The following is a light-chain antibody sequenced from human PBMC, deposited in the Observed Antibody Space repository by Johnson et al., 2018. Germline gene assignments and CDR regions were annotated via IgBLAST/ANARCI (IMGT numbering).Light chain of an antibody. Sequence: QSVLTQPPSVSAAPGQKVTISCSGSSSNIGNNYVSWYQQLPGTAPKLLIYENNKRPSGIPDRFSGSKSGKSATLGITGLQTGDEADHYCGKWDSSLSAGNVFGTGTKVTVL. J-gene: IGLJ1*01. CDR1: SSNIGNNY. CDR2: ENN. V-gene: IGLV1-51*02. CDR3: GKWDSSLSAGNV.